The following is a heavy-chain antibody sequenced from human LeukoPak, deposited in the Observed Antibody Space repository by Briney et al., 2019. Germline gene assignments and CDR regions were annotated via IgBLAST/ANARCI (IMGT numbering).Heavy chain of an antibody. CDR1: GGFNTHYY. J-gene: IGHJ4*02. CDR2: FYHSAST. D-gene: IGHD6-19*01. Sequence: SETLSLTCSVSGGFNTHYYWSWIRQPPGKGLEWIGYFYHSASTNYNPSLKSRVTISVDTSKNHFSLKLSSVTAADTAVYYCATRGYSSGWYFDYWGQGTLVTVSS. V-gene: IGHV4-59*01. CDR3: ATRGYSSGWYFDY.